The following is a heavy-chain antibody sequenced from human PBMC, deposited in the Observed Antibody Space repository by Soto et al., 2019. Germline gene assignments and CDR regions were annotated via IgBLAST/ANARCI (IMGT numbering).Heavy chain of an antibody. V-gene: IGHV2-5*02. D-gene: IGHD2-15*01. J-gene: IGHJ6*02. CDR3: AHKGGRGAGMDV. CDR2: IYWDDDK. CDR1: GFSLSTSGED. Sequence: QITLKESGPTLVKPTQTLTLTCTFSGFSLSTSGEDVGWIRQPPGKALEWLALIYWDDDKRYSPFLKSRLTFTKDTSKNQVVLTMTNMDPVDTATYYCAHKGGRGAGMDVWCQGTTVTVSS.